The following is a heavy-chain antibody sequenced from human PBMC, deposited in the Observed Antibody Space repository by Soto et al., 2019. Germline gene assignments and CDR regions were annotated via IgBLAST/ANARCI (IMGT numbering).Heavy chain of an antibody. V-gene: IGHV3-7*03. J-gene: IGHJ4*02. CDR3: AKGPFAGPADN. D-gene: IGHD2-2*01. CDR1: GFTFSSYW. CDR2: IKQDGSGISA. Sequence: GGSLRLSCAASGFTFSSYWMSWVRQAPGKGLEWVANIKQDGSGISAYYAASVKGRFTISRDNSKNTLYLQMSSLRAEDAAVYYCAKGPFAGPADNWGQGTQVTVSS.